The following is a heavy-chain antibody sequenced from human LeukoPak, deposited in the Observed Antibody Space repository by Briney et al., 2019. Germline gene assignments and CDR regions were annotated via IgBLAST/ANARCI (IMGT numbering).Heavy chain of an antibody. CDR1: GFTFTSSA. D-gene: IGHD2-2*01. CDR2: IVVGSGNT. Sequence: GASVKVSCKASGFTFTSSAVQWVRQARGQRLEWIGWIVVGSGNTNYAQKFQERVTITGDMSTSTAYMELSSLRSEDTAVYYCAAGDIVVVPAAAFYYYYGMDVWGQGTTVTVSS. V-gene: IGHV1-58*01. CDR3: AAGDIVVVPAAAFYYYYGMDV. J-gene: IGHJ6*02.